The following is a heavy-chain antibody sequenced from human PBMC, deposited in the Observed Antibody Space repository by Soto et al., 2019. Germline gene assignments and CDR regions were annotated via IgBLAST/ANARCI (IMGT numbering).Heavy chain of an antibody. V-gene: IGHV3-9*01. CDR3: AKDIVVVPAAIGYAFDI. D-gene: IGHD2-2*01. CDR2: ISWNSGSI. J-gene: IGHJ3*02. CDR1: GFTFDYYA. Sequence: GGSLRLSCAASGFTFDYYAMHWVRQAPGKGLEWASGISWNSGSIGYADSVKGRFTISRDNAKNSLYLQMNSLRAEDTALYYCAKDIVVVPAAIGYAFDIWGQGTMVTVSS.